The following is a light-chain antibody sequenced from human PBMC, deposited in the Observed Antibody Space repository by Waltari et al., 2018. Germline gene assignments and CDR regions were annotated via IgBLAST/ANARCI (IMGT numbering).Light chain of an antibody. CDR1: SSNIAAGYD. Sequence: QSVLTQPPSVSGAPGQRVTISCTGSSSNIAAGYDVPWYQQLPGTAPKRLIFGNNNRPSGVPDRFSGSKSGTSASLAITGLQAEDEADYYCQSYDNSLSGWIFGGGTKLTVL. V-gene: IGLV1-40*01. J-gene: IGLJ2*01. CDR3: QSYDNSLSGWI. CDR2: GNN.